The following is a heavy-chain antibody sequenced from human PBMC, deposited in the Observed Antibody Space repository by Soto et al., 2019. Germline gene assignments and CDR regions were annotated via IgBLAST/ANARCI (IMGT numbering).Heavy chain of an antibody. J-gene: IGHJ3*01. CDR3: ARDQLYYNDISGRPLNAFDV. CDR2: INSDGSTT. Sequence: PGGSLRLSCAASGFTFSPFWMHWVRQVPGKGLVWVSHINSDGSTTVYADSVKGRFTISRDNAKNSLYLQMNSLRAEDTAVYYCARDQLYYNDISGRPLNAFDVWGQGTMVTVSS. D-gene: IGHD3-22*01. V-gene: IGHV3-74*01. CDR1: GFTFSPFW.